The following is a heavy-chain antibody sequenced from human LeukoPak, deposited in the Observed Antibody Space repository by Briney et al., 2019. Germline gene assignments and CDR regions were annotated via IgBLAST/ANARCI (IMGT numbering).Heavy chain of an antibody. CDR2: IRYDGSNK. V-gene: IGHV3-30*02. CDR1: GFTFSSYG. J-gene: IGHJ4*02. Sequence: GGSLRLSCAASGFTFSSYGMHWVRQAPGKGLEWVAFIRYDGSNKYYADSVKGRFTISRDNSKNTLYLQMNSLRAEDTAVYYCAKMDCSSTSCPLIDYWGQGTLVTASS. CDR3: AKMDCSSTSCPLIDY. D-gene: IGHD2-2*01.